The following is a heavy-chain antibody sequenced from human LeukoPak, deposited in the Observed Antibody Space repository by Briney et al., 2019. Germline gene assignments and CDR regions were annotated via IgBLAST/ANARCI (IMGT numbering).Heavy chain of an antibody. CDR1: GFTFSDYY. Sequence: GGSLRLSCAASGFTFSDYYMSLIRQAPGKGLEWVSYISSNGSTIYYADSVKGRFTISRDNAKNSLYLQMNSLRAEDTAVYYCARATDYYDSSGYYPNWFDPWGREPWSPSPQ. CDR3: ARATDYYDSSGYYPNWFDP. V-gene: IGHV3-11*04. J-gene: IGHJ5*02. CDR2: ISSNGSTI. D-gene: IGHD3-22*01.